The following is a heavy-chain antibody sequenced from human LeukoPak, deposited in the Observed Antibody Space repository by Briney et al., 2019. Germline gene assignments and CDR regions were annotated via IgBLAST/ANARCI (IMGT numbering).Heavy chain of an antibody. V-gene: IGHV2-5*02. CDR3: AHRRGASTTVTSPFDS. J-gene: IGHJ5*01. D-gene: IGHD4-17*01. Sequence: SGPVLVKPTETLTLTCTVSGFSLRTSGVGVGWIRQPPGKALEWVALIYWDGDERYSPSLKSRLTITKDTSKNQVVLTMTNMDPADTATYYCAHRRGASTTVTSPFDSWGQGTLVTVSS. CDR1: GFSLRTSGVG. CDR2: IYWDGDE.